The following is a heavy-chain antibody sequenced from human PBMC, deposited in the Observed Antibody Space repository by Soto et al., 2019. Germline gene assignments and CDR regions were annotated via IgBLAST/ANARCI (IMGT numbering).Heavy chain of an antibody. V-gene: IGHV4-61*01. Sequence: QVQLQGSGPGLVKPSETLSLTCTVSSISVCSGTYYWSWIRQPSGQGLEWIGYIHDSGNTKYNPSLKHRVTISIDPSKNQFSLKLTSVTAADTGIYYCASGEIGDKILGVPTVAYYYGLDVWGQGTTVTVSS. CDR2: IHDSGNT. J-gene: IGHJ6*02. CDR3: ASGEIGDKILGVPTVAYYYGLDV. D-gene: IGHD3-3*01. CDR1: SISVCSGTYY.